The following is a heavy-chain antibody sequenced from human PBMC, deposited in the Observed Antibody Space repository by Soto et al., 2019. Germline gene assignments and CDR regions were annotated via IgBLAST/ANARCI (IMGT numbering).Heavy chain of an antibody. V-gene: IGHV4-59*08. Sequence: SETLSLTCTVSGGSISSYYWSWIRQPPGKGLEWIGYIYHSGSTNYNPSLKSRVTISVDTSKNQFSLKLSSVTAADTAVYYCARRQTSSFDFWGQGTMVTVS. J-gene: IGHJ3*01. CDR1: GGSISSYY. CDR2: IYHSGST. D-gene: IGHD1-1*01. CDR3: ARRQTSSFDF.